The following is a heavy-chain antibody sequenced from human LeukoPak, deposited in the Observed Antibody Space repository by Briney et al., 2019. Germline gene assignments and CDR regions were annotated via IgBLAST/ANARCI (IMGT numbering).Heavy chain of an antibody. V-gene: IGHV3-23*01. CDR2: VSGSGGNI. CDR3: AASLPNIVVVPATKGPFGY. D-gene: IGHD2-2*01. Sequence: GGSLRLSCAASGFTFNKYTMSWVRQAPGKGLEWVSGVSGSGGNIHYADSVKGRFTISRDNSKNTLYLQMNSLRAEDTAVYYCAASLPNIVVVPATKGPFGYWGQGALVTVSS. J-gene: IGHJ4*02. CDR1: GFTFNKYT.